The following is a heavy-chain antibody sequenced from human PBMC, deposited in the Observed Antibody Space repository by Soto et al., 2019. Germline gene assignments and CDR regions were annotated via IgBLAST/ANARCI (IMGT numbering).Heavy chain of an antibody. J-gene: IGHJ5*02. D-gene: IGHD3-10*01. CDR3: AKAPPDMNYYGSGTADL. CDR1: GVSISSRYW. CDR2: AYHSGST. V-gene: IGHV4-4*02. Sequence: QVQLLESGPRLVKPSGTLSLTCAVSGVSISSRYWWSWVRQTPGKGLEWIGEAYHSGSTNYNPSLKRRVTISVAKSKNLFSLKLTSVTAADTAVYYCAKAPPDMNYYGSGTADLWGQGTLVTVSS.